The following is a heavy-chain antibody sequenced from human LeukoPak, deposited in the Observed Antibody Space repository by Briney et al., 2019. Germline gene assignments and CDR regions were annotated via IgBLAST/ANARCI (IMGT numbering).Heavy chain of an antibody. Sequence: SEPLSLTCAVYGGSFSGYYWSWLRQPAGKGLEWIGRIYTSGGTNYNPSLKSRVTISVDTSKNQFSLKLSSVTAADTAVYYCARDLPPVTMVRGVISTADWFDPWGQGTLVTVSS. D-gene: IGHD3-10*01. CDR2: IYTSGGT. CDR3: ARDLPPVTMVRGVISTADWFDP. CDR1: GGSFSGYY. V-gene: IGHV4-4*07. J-gene: IGHJ5*02.